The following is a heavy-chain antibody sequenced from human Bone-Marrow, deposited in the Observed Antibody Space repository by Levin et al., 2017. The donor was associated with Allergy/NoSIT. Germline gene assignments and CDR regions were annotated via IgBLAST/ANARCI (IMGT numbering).Heavy chain of an antibody. J-gene: IGHJ4*02. Sequence: PGGSLRLSCAASGFTFSGSAMHCVRQASGKGLEWVGRIRTKANNYATVYAASVKGRFTISRDDSRNTAYLYMKSLKTEDTAVYYCTTPTHYGDYDDGDEFWGQGTLLTVSS. D-gene: IGHD4-17*01. V-gene: IGHV3-73*01. CDR3: TTPTHYGDYDDGDEF. CDR1: GFTFSGSA. CDR2: IRTKANNYAT.